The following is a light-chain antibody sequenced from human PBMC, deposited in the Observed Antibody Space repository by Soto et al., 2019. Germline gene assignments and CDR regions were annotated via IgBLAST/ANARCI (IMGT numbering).Light chain of an antibody. V-gene: IGLV2-14*01. CDR2: EVS. CDR1: SSDVGGYNY. CDR3: SSYTTSGTPV. Sequence: QSALTQPASVSGSPGQSITISCTGTSSDVGGYNYLSWYQQNPGKAPKVMIYEVSNRPSGVSNRFSGSKSGNTASLTISGLQAEYEADYYCSSYTTSGTPVFGGGTKRTVL. J-gene: IGLJ3*02.